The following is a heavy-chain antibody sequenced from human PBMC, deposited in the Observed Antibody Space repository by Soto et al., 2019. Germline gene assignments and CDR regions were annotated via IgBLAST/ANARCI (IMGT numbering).Heavy chain of an antibody. CDR1: GYTLTELS. D-gene: IGHD3-22*01. Sequence: AAVKVSCKVSGYTLTELSMHWVRQAPGKGLEWMGGFDPEDGETIYAQKFQGRVTMTEDTPTDTAYMELSSLRSEDTAVYYCATAITMIVVAADAFDIWGQGTMVTVSS. CDR3: ATAITMIVVAADAFDI. CDR2: FDPEDGET. V-gene: IGHV1-24*01. J-gene: IGHJ3*02.